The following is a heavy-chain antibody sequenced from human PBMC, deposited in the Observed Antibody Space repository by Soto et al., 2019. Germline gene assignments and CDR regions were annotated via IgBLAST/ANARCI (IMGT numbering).Heavy chain of an antibody. D-gene: IGHD3-3*01. CDR1: GFTFSNYA. CDR3: AKVGTYDFWSGYDSAFDI. J-gene: IGHJ3*02. Sequence: EVLLLESGGGLVQPGGSLRLSCAASGFTFSNYAMSWVRQAPGKGLEWVSGISGSGGGTDYADSVKGRFTISRDNSKNTLYLQMNSLRVEDTAVYYCAKVGTYDFWSGYDSAFDIWGQGTMVTVSS. CDR2: ISGSGGGT. V-gene: IGHV3-23*01.